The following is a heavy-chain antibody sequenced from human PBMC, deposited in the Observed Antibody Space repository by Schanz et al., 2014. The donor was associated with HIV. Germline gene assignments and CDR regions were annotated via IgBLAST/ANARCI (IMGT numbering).Heavy chain of an antibody. CDR3: ARAGQWFGHLD. CDR1: GGSISNNF. J-gene: IGHJ4*02. D-gene: IGHD3-10*01. V-gene: IGHV4-59*01. CDR2: VFSNGAT. Sequence: QLQLQESGPGLVKPSETLSLTCTVSGGSISNNFCNWIRQSPGKGLEWIGNVFSNGATKYNPSLQSRVTISVDTSQNQFSLKLTSVTAADTAVYFCARAGQWFGHLDWGQGTLVTVSS.